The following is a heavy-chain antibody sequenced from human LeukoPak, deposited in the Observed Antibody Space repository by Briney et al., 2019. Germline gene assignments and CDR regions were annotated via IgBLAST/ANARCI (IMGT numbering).Heavy chain of an antibody. J-gene: IGHJ4*02. Sequence: GGSLRLSCAASGFTVSTNYLSWVRQAPGKGLEWVSVIYSDGRTYYADSVRGRFTISRDNSKNTLYLQMYSLRADDTAVYYCARDPSDDPTGDYWGQGTLVTVSS. CDR1: GFTVSTNY. D-gene: IGHD1-14*01. CDR3: ARDPSDDPTGDY. CDR2: IYSDGRT. V-gene: IGHV3-53*01.